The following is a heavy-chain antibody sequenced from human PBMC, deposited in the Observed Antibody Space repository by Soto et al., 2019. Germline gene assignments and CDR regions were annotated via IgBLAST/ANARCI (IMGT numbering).Heavy chain of an antibody. CDR2: ISAYNGNT. CDR1: GYTFTSYG. J-gene: IGHJ4*02. V-gene: IGHV1-18*01. CDR3: AGDWERFLAAAGIHFAY. Sequence: QVQLVQSGAEVKKPGASVKVSCKASGYTFTSYGISWVRQAPGQGLEWMGWISAYNGNTNYAQKLQGRVTMTTDTSTSTGYMERRSLRSDDTAVYYCAGDWERFLAAAGIHFAYWGQGTLVTVSS. D-gene: IGHD6-13*01.